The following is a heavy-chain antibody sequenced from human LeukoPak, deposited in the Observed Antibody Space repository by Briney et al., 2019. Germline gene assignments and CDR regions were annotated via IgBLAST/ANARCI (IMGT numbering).Heavy chain of an antibody. CDR1: GYTFTGYY. Sequence: ASVKVSCKASGYTFTGYYMHWVRQAPGQGLEWMGRINPNSGGTNYAQKFQGRVTMTRDTSISTAYMELSRLRSDDTAVYYCATSFPFPIRYFDYWGQGTLVTVSS. CDR2: INPNSGGT. V-gene: IGHV1-2*06. D-gene: IGHD3-9*01. CDR3: ATSFPFPIRYFDY. J-gene: IGHJ4*02.